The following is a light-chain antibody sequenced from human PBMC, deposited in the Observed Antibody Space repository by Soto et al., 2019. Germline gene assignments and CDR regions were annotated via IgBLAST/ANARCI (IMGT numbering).Light chain of an antibody. J-gene: IGKJ2*01. Sequence: DIVLTQSPGTLSLSPGARATLSCRASQSVNGNFLAWYQQKPGQAPRLLIYAASSRATGVPDRFSGSGSGTDFSLTISRLEPEDFAVYYCQQYGSSLRTFGQGTKLEIK. CDR2: AAS. CDR3: QQYGSSLRT. V-gene: IGKV3-20*01. CDR1: QSVNGNF.